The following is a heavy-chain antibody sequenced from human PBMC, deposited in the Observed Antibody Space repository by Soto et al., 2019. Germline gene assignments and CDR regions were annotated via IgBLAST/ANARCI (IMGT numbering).Heavy chain of an antibody. J-gene: IGHJ4*02. Sequence: GESLKISCKGSGYSFAGYWITWVRQKPGKGLEWMGRIDPSDSQTYYSPSFRGHVTISATKSITTVFLQWSSLRASDTAMYYCARQIYDSDTGPNFQYYFDTWGQGTPVTVSS. CDR2: IDPSDSQT. D-gene: IGHD3-22*01. V-gene: IGHV5-10-1*01. CDR1: GYSFAGYW. CDR3: ARQIYDSDTGPNFQYYFDT.